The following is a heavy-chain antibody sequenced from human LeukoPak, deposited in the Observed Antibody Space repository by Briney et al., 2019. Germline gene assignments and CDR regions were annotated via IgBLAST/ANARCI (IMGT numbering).Heavy chain of an antibody. J-gene: IGHJ3*02. CDR3: ARGRYCSADICAGGDSFDI. CDR1: GGSISNYY. Sequence: SETLSLTCTVPGGSISNYYWSWIRQPAGKGLEWIGRKYARGSSNYNPPVQSRVTMSVDTSKNQFSLKLRSVTAADTAVYYCARGRYCSADICAGGDSFDIWGQGTMVSVSP. CDR2: KYARGSS. D-gene: IGHD2-15*01. V-gene: IGHV4-4*07.